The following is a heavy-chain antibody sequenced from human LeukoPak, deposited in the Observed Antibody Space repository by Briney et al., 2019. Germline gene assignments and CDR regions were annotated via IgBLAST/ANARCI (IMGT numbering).Heavy chain of an antibody. CDR2: INSDGSST. V-gene: IGHV3-74*01. J-gene: IGHJ3*02. D-gene: IGHD3-22*01. CDR1: GFTFSGSA. CDR3: TREKDYYDSSGYYRDAFDI. Sequence: PGGSLKLSCAASGFTFSGSAMNWVRQAPGKGLVWVSRINSDGSSTSYADSVKGRFTISRDNAKNTLYLQMNSLRAEDTAVYYCTREKDYYDSSGYYRDAFDIWGQGTKVTASS.